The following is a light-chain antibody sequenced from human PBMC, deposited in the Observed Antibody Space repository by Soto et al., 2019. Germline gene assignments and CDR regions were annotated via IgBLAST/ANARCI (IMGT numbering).Light chain of an antibody. V-gene: IGKV1-5*03. Sequence: DIQMTQSPSTLSTSVGDRVTITCRATQSISGWLAWYQQNPGKAPKLLIYKASNLESGVPSRFSGTGSGTEFTLTISSLQPDEFATYYCQQYHSYPWTFGQGTKVAIK. CDR1: QSISGW. CDR2: KAS. CDR3: QQYHSYPWT. J-gene: IGKJ1*01.